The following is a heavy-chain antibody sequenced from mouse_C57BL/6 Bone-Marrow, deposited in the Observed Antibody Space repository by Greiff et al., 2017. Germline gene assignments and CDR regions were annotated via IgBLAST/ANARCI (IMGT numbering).Heavy chain of an antibody. D-gene: IGHD2-4*01. CDR1: GYTFTDYE. CDR3: TRPYYDYDRGYYAMDY. Sequence: VQLQQSGAELVRPGASVTLSCKASGYTFTDYEMHWVKQTPVHGLEWIGAIDPETGGTAYNQKFKGKAILTADKSSSTAYMELRSLTSEDSAVYYCTRPYYDYDRGYYAMDYWGQGTSGTVSS. CDR2: IDPETGGT. J-gene: IGHJ4*01. V-gene: IGHV1-15*01.